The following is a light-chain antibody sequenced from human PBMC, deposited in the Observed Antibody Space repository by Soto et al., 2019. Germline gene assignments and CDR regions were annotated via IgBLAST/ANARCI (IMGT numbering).Light chain of an antibody. Sequence: QSVLTQPPSASGSPGQSVAISCTGTSSDVGGYNYVSWYQQHPGKAPKLMIYEVNKRPSGISTRFSGSRSDNTASLTISGLQAEDEADYYCCCFAGSNTYIFGGGTKLTVL. J-gene: IGLJ2*01. CDR1: SSDVGGYNY. CDR2: EVN. V-gene: IGLV2-8*01. CDR3: CCFAGSNTYI.